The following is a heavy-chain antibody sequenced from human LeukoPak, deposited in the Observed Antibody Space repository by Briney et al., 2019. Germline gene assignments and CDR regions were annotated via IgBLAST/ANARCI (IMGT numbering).Heavy chain of an antibody. D-gene: IGHD3-3*01. Sequence: SQTLSLTCAVSGGSISSGGYSWSWIRQPPGKGLEWIGYIYHSGSTYYNPSLKSRVTISVDRSKNQFSLKLSSVTAADTAVYYCARAPLNYYDFWSGYYGSWFDPWGQGTLVTVSS. J-gene: IGHJ5*02. V-gene: IGHV4-30-2*01. CDR3: ARAPLNYYDFWSGYYGSWFDP. CDR2: IYHSGST. CDR1: GGSISSGGYS.